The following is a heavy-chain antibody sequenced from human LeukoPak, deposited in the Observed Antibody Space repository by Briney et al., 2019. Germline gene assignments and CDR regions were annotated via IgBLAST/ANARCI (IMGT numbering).Heavy chain of an antibody. Sequence: SVKVSCKASGGTFSSYAISWVRQAPGQGLEWMGEIIPIFGTANYAQKFQGRVTITTDESTSTAYMELSSLRSEDTAVYYCARQSAVGTAWFDPWGQGTLVTVSS. CDR3: ARQSAVGTAWFDP. CDR1: GGTFSSYA. J-gene: IGHJ5*02. D-gene: IGHD6-13*01. V-gene: IGHV1-69*05. CDR2: IIPIFGTA.